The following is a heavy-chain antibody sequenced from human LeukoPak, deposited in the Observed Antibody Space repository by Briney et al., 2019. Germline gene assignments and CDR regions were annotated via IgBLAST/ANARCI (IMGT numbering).Heavy chain of an antibody. J-gene: IGHJ3*02. Sequence: GGSLRLSCAASGFTFSSYGMHWVRQAPGKGLEWVAVISYDGSNKYYADSVKGRFTISRDNSKNTLYLQMNSLRAEDTAVYYYAKGHAFDIWGQGTMVTVSS. CDR1: GFTFSSYG. CDR2: ISYDGSNK. V-gene: IGHV3-30*18. CDR3: AKGHAFDI.